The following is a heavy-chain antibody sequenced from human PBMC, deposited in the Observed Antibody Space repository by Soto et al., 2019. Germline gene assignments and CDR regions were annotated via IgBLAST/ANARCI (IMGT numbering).Heavy chain of an antibody. CDR2: IYSGGST. Sequence: GGSLRLSCAASGFTVSSNYMSWVRQAPGKGLEWVSVIYSGGSTYYADSVKGRFTISRHNSKNTRYLQMNSLRAEDTAVYYCARDFNDFWSGEDYYYYMDVWGKGTTVTVSS. CDR3: ARDFNDFWSGEDYYYYMDV. D-gene: IGHD3-3*01. J-gene: IGHJ6*03. CDR1: GFTVSSNY. V-gene: IGHV3-53*04.